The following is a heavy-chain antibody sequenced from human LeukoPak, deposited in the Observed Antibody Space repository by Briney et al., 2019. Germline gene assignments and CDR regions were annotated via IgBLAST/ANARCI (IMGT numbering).Heavy chain of an antibody. CDR2: INSDGSST. CDR3: ARVRRQRSQLDN. CDR1: GFTFSSYW. Sequence: RGSPRLSCAASGFTFSSYWMHWVRQAPGKGLVWVSRINSDGSSTSYADSVKGRFTISRDNAKNTLYLQMNSLRAEDTAVYYCARVRRQRSQLDNCGSGTLVTVSS. D-gene: IGHD6-25*01. V-gene: IGHV3-74*01. J-gene: IGHJ4*02.